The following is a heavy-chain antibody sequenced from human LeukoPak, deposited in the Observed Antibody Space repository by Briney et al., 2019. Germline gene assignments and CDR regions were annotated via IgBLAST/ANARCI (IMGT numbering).Heavy chain of an antibody. Sequence: GGSLRLSCSASGFTFTNAWMSWVRQAPGKGLDWVATIRGDGNYKHYVDSVRGRFTISRDNAKSSVYLEMNTLRVEDTAVYYCADLGYTDLGQGTPVTVSS. CDR3: ADLGYTD. CDR1: GFTFTNAW. CDR2: IRGDGNYK. J-gene: IGHJ4*02. V-gene: IGHV3-7*01. D-gene: IGHD5-24*01.